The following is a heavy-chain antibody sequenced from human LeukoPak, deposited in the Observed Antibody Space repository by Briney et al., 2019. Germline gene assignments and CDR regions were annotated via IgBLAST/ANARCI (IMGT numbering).Heavy chain of an antibody. CDR1: GYTFTSYG. J-gene: IGHJ6*02. D-gene: IGHD2-2*02. CDR3: ARDRRGCSSTSCYIRPYYYYYYGMDV. Sequence: ASVKVSCKASGYTFTSYGISWARQAPGQGLEWMGWISAYNGNTNYAQKLQGRVTMTTDTSTSTAYMELRSLRSDDTAVYYCARDRRGCSSTSCYIRPYYYYYYGMDVWGQGTTVTVSS. V-gene: IGHV1-18*01. CDR2: ISAYNGNT.